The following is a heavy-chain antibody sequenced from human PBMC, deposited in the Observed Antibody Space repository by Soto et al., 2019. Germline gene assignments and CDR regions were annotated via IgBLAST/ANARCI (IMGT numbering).Heavy chain of an antibody. CDR1: GFTFSSYS. D-gene: IGHD2-21*02. CDR3: ARVSSGNGVYCGGDCYPTTPGAYGMDV. J-gene: IGHJ6*02. CDR2: ISSSSSYI. V-gene: IGHV3-21*01. Sequence: PGGSLRLSCAASGFTFSSYSMNWVRQAPGKGLEWVSSISSSSSYIYYADSVKGRFTISRDNAKNSLYLQMNSLRAEDTAVYYCARVSSGNGVYCGGDCYPTTPGAYGMDVWGQGTTVTVS.